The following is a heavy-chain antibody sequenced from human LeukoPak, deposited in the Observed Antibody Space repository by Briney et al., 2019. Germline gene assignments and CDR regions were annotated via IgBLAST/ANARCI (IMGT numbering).Heavy chain of an antibody. Sequence: GASVKVSCKASGYTFTSYGISWVRQAPGQGLEWMGWISAYNGNTNYAQNLQGRVTMTTDTATSTAYMELRSLRSDDTAVYYCARTPHTDHGDYASTDYWGQGTLVTVSS. CDR1: GYTFTSYG. V-gene: IGHV1-18*01. CDR2: ISAYNGNT. CDR3: ARTPHTDHGDYASTDY. D-gene: IGHD4-17*01. J-gene: IGHJ4*02.